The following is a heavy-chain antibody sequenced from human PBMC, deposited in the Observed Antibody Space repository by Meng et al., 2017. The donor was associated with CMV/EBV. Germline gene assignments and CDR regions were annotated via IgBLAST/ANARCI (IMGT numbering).Heavy chain of an antibody. Sequence: SGPTLVKPTQTLTLTCTFSGFSLSTSGVGVGWIRQPPGKGLEWIGSIYYSGSTYYNPSLKSRVTISVDTSKNQFSLKLSSVTAADTAVYYCARDDYDFWSGYYSDSDYWGQGTLVTVSS. J-gene: IGHJ4*02. D-gene: IGHD3-3*01. CDR2: IYYSGST. CDR1: GFSLSTSGVG. CDR3: ARDDYDFWSGYYSDSDY. V-gene: IGHV4-39*07.